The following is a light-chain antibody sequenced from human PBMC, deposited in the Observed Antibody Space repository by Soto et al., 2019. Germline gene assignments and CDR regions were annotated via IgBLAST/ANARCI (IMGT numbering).Light chain of an antibody. V-gene: IGKV1-39*01. CDR3: QQSYRTPHT. CDR2: GAS. CDR1: QIISTY. J-gene: IGKJ2*01. Sequence: DIQMTQSPSSLAASVGDRVTISCRASQIISTYLNWYQQKPGQVPTLLIYGASSLQSGVPSRFSASGSGTDFTLSSSSLQREDVATYYCQQSYRTPHTFGQGTKLEIK.